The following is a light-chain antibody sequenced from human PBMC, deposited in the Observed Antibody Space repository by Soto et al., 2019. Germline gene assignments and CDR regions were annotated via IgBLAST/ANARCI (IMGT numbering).Light chain of an antibody. CDR1: QSVLYSSNNKNY. CDR3: QQYYAPPWG. J-gene: IGKJ1*01. V-gene: IGKV4-1*01. Sequence: DIVMTQSPDSLAVSLGERATINCKSSQSVLYSSNNKNYSAWYQQKPGQPPKLLIYWASTRESGVPDRFSGSGSGTDFTLTISSLQAEDVAVYYCQQYYAPPWGFGQGTKVDIK. CDR2: WAS.